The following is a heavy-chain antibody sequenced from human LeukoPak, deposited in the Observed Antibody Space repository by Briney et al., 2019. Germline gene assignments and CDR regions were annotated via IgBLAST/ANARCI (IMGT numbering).Heavy chain of an antibody. CDR2: IYYSGST. CDR3: ARLSRPFDY. CDR1: GGSISSSSYY. Sequence: SETLSLTCTVSGGSISSSSYYWGWIRQPPGKGLEWIGSIYYSGSTYYNPSLKSRVTISVDTSKNQFSLKLSSGTAADTAVYYCARLSRPFDYWGQGTLVTVSS. J-gene: IGHJ4*02. V-gene: IGHV4-39*01.